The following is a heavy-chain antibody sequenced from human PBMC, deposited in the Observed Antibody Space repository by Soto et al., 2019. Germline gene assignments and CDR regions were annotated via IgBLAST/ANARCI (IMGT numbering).Heavy chain of an antibody. CDR2: ISSSSTI. Sequence: GRPLRLRCAAAGVTVSSLSMDGVRQTPGKGLEWVSYISSSSTIYYADSVKGRFTISRDNAKNSLYLQMNSLRDEDTAVYYCARGLLYCSGGSCYSYFDYCGQGTLVTVSS. V-gene: IGHV3-48*02. CDR1: GVTVSSLS. J-gene: IGHJ4*02. D-gene: IGHD2-15*01. CDR3: ARGLLYCSGGSCYSYFDY.